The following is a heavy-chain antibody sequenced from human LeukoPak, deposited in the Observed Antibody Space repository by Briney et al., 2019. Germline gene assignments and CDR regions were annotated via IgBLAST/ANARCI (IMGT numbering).Heavy chain of an antibody. CDR2: IYWDDDK. D-gene: IGHD6-13*01. CDR3: ALSPDIAAAGIMSWFDP. CDR1: GFSLSTRGRG. Sequence: SGPTLFKPTQTLTVTCTFSGFSLSTRGRGVGWIRQPPGKALEWLSVIYWDDDKRYSPSLKSRLTITKDTSKNQVVLTMTNTDPVDTATYYCALSPDIAAAGIMSWFDPWGQGTLVTVSS. J-gene: IGHJ5*02. V-gene: IGHV2-5*02.